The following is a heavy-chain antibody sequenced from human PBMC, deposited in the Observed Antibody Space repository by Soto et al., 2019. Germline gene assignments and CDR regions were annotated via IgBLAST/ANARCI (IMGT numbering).Heavy chain of an antibody. CDR2: VYYSGGA. Sequence: SETLSLTCTVSGGSISGYYWSWIRQPPGKGLEWIGNVYYSGGAKYNPSVKRRVSISVDTSENQFSLNLSSVTAADTAVYYCTRDGDGRMTTNPYYYYGMDVWGPGITVTVSS. CDR1: GGSISGYY. V-gene: IGHV4-59*01. J-gene: IGHJ6*02. CDR3: TRDGDGRMTTNPYYYYGMDV. D-gene: IGHD2-21*02.